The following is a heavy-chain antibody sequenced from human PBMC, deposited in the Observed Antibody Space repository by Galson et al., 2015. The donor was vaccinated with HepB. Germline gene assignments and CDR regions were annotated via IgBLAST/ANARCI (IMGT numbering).Heavy chain of an antibody. CDR3: ACHTCIETRRGGFDL. V-gene: IGHV1-18*01. CDR1: GYIFSSYG. CDR2: INPYNGDT. J-gene: IGHJ3*01. Sequence: SVKVSCKASGYIFSSYGITWVRQAPGQGPEWVGWINPYNGDTNYAQNFQGRVTMTTDTSTTTSYMELTSLRSDDTAVYYCACHTCIETRRGGFDLWGQGTMVTVSS. D-gene: IGHD6-6*01.